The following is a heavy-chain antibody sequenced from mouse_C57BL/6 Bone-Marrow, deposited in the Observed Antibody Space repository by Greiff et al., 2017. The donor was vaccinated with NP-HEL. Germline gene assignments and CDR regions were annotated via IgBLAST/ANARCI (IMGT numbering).Heavy chain of an antibody. J-gene: IGHJ1*03. CDR1: GFTFSSYA. CDR3: ASQFITTAPWYFDV. D-gene: IGHD1-1*01. V-gene: IGHV5-4*03. Sequence: EVKVEESGGGLVKPGGSLKLSCAASGFTFSSYAMSWVRQTPEKRLEWVATISDGGSYTYYPDNVKGRFTISRDNAKNNLYLQMSHLKSEDTAMYYCASQFITTAPWYFDVWGTGTTVTVSS. CDR2: ISDGGSYT.